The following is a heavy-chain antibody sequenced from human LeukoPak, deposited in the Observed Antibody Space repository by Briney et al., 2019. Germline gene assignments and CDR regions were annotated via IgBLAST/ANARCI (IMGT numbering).Heavy chain of an antibody. CDR2: IYSGGST. J-gene: IGHJ4*02. V-gene: IGHV3-53*01. D-gene: IGHD7-27*01. CDR1: GFTFSNAW. CDR3: GSGFQLGIDY. Sequence: GGSLRLSCAASGFTFSNAWMSWVRQAPGKGLEWVSVIYSGGSTYYADSVKGRFTISRDNSKNTLYLQMNSLRAEDTAVYYCGSGFQLGIDYWGQGTLVTVSS.